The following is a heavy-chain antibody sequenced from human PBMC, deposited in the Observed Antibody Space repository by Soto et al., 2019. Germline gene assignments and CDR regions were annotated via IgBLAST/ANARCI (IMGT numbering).Heavy chain of an antibody. CDR1: GGSISDDTYY. D-gene: IGHD5-18*01. J-gene: IGHJ4*02. CDR3: AREGTALSFCY. V-gene: IGHV4-39*02. CDR2: IYYSGTS. Sequence: PSETLSLTCTVSGGSISDDTYYWGWIRQPPGKGLEWIGSIYYSGTSSYNPSLKSRVTISVDTSKKQLSLRLSSVTAADTAVYYCAREGTALSFCYWGQGTLVPVSS.